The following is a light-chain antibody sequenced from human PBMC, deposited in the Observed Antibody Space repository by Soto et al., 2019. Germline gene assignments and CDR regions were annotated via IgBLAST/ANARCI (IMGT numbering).Light chain of an antibody. J-gene: IGKJ1*01. CDR3: QHYNSYSEA. CDR1: QDISSW. CDR2: AAP. V-gene: IGKV1D-16*01. Sequence: DIQMTQSPSSVSASVGDRVTITCRASQDISSWLAWYQQKPGKAPKIMIYAAPSLQGGVPSRFSGSGSGTEFTLTISSLQPEDFATYYCQHYNSYSEAFGQGTKVDIK.